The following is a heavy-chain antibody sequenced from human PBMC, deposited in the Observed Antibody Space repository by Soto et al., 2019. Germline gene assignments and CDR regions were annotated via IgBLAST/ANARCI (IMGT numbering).Heavy chain of an antibody. V-gene: IGHV3-23*01. CDR2: ISGGGDRT. Sequence: EVQLLESGGGLVQPGGSLSLSCVGSGFTFINYAMNWVRQTPGKGLEWVSGISGGGDRTFDADSVKGRFTISRDNSKNTVNLQMNSLRADDTAVYYCARKVLGSTSRPDWWYFDLWGRGTLVTVSS. CDR3: ARKVLGSTSRPDWWYFDL. D-gene: IGHD2-2*01. CDR1: GFTFINYA. J-gene: IGHJ2*01.